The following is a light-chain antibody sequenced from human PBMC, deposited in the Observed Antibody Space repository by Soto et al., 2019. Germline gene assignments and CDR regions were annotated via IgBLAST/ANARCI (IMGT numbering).Light chain of an antibody. V-gene: IGKV1-39*01. CDR2: AAS. CDR1: QSISSY. CDR3: MKSIQLALA. J-gene: IGKJ5*01. Sequence: DIQMTQSPSSLSASVGDRFTITFRASQSISSYLNWYQQKPGKAPKLLIYAASSLQSGVPSRFSGSGSGKDLKMQISRVEAEDAGVSYRMKSIQLALAFGEGKRMEI.